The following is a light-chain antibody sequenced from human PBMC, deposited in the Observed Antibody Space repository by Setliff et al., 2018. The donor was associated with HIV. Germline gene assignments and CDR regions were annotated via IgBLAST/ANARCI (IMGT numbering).Light chain of an antibody. J-gene: IGKJ1*01. CDR2: DTS. Sequence: EKVMTQSPATLSVSPGESATLSCRASQSVRSSLAWYQQKPGQAPRLLIYDTSTRATGIPARFSGSGSGTEFTLTISSLQSEDFAVYYCQQYDSWPPAWTFGQGTKV. CDR1: QSVRSS. V-gene: IGKV3-15*01. CDR3: QQYDSWPPAWT.